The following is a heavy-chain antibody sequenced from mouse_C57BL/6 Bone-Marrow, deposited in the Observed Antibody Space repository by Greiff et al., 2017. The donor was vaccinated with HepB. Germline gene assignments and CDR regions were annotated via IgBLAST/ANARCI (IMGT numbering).Heavy chain of an antibody. J-gene: IGHJ3*01. V-gene: IGHV1-55*01. Sequence: VQLQQPGAELVKPGASVKMSCKASGYTFTSYWITWVKQRPGQGLEWIGDIYPGSGSTNYNEKFKSKATLTVDTSSSTAYMQLSSLASEDSAVYYCARVGDYYGSRGAWFAYWGQGTLVTVSA. CDR2: IYPGSGST. CDR1: GYTFTSYW. CDR3: ARVGDYYGSRGAWFAY. D-gene: IGHD1-1*01.